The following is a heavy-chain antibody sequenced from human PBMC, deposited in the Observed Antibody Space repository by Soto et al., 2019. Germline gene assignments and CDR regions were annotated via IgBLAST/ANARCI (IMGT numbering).Heavy chain of an antibody. CDR1: GFTFSSYA. V-gene: IGHV3-23*01. CDR3: AKGGGKARLNYGMDV. CDR2: ISGSGGST. J-gene: IGHJ6*02. D-gene: IGHD2-15*01. Sequence: EVQLLESGGGLVQPGGSLRLSCAASGFTFSSYAMSWVRQAPGKGLEWVSAISGSGGSTYYVDSVKGRFTISRDNSKNTLYLQMNSLRAEDTAVYYCAKGGGKARLNYGMDVWGQGTTVTVSS.